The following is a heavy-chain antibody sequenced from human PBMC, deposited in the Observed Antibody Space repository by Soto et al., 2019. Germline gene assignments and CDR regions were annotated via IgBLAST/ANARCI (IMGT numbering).Heavy chain of an antibody. D-gene: IGHD2-8*01. J-gene: IGHJ4*02. CDR2: IYYSGST. Sequence: PSETLSLTCTVSGGSISSYYWSWIRQPPGKGLEWIGYIYYSGSTNYNPSLKSRVTISVDTSKNQFSLKLSSVTAADTAVCYCARARRSYADFDYWGQGTLVTVSS. CDR1: GGSISSYY. V-gene: IGHV4-59*01. CDR3: ARARRSYADFDY.